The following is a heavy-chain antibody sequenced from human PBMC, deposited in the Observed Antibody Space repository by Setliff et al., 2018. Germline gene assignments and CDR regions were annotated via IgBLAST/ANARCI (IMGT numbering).Heavy chain of an antibody. CDR2: ISAYTGNT. Sequence: GASVKVSCKASGYTFSHSGITWVRQAPGQGLEWMGWISAYTGNTNYEQKLQGRVTMTTDSSTNTAYLELRGLTSDDTAVYYCSRLVRYCSRTTCQTASGAELWGQGTLVTVSS. V-gene: IGHV1-18*01. CDR1: GYTFSHSG. CDR3: SRLVRYCSRTTCQTASGAEL. D-gene: IGHD2-2*01. J-gene: IGHJ1*01.